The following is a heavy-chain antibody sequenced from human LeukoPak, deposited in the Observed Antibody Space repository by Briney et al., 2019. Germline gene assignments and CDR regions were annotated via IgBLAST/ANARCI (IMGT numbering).Heavy chain of an antibody. CDR1: GFTFSSYE. CDR2: ISSSGSTI. V-gene: IGHV3-48*03. Sequence: GGSLRLSCAASGFTFSSYEMNWVRQAPGKGLEWVSYISSSGSTIYYADSVKGRFTISRDNAKNSLYLQMNSLRAEDTAVYYCARDLPYYGGYSRLGYWGQGTLVTVSS. J-gene: IGHJ4*02. D-gene: IGHD4-23*01. CDR3: ARDLPYYGGYSRLGY.